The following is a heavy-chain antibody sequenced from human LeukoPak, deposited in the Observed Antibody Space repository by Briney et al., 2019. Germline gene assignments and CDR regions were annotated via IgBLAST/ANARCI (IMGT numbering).Heavy chain of an antibody. J-gene: IGHJ3*02. CDR3: ARNQWLAEGNAFDI. CDR1: GGSISSYY. D-gene: IGHD6-19*01. Sequence: SETLSLTCTVSGGSISSYYWSWIRQPPGKGLEWIGYIYYSGSTYYNPSLKSRVTISVDTSKNQFSLKLSSVTAADTAVYYCARNQWLAEGNAFDIWGQGTMVTVSS. V-gene: IGHV4-59*04. CDR2: IYYSGST.